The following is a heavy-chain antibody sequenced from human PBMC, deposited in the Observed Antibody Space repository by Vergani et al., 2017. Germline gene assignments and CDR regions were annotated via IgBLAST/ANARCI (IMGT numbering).Heavy chain of an antibody. CDR2: ISYDGTQK. J-gene: IGHJ1*01. CDR3: ATKSCGTPGCQIEYFRE. V-gene: IGHV3-30*03. Sequence: QVHLVESGGGVVQPGRSLRLSCVVSGFTSSYSGMHWVRQAPGKGLEWVAVISYDGTQKYYADSVKGRFTISRDNSKSTLYLQMNSLRTEDTAVNYCATKSCGTPGCQIEYFREWGQGTLVTVSS. D-gene: IGHD1-1*01. CDR1: GFTSSYSG.